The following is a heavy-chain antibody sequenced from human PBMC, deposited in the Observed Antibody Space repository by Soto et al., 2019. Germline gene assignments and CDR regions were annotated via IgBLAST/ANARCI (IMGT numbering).Heavy chain of an antibody. Sequence: SETLSLTCTVSGGSISSSYYWGWIRQPPGKGLEWIGSFFYSWSTNYNPSLKSRVIISVVTFKNQFSLKLSSVTAADTAVYYCARRSPAAGTNWFDPWGQGTLVTVSS. CDR2: FFYSWST. CDR1: GGSISSSYY. D-gene: IGHD6-13*01. J-gene: IGHJ5*02. CDR3: ARRSPAAGTNWFDP. V-gene: IGHV4-39*01.